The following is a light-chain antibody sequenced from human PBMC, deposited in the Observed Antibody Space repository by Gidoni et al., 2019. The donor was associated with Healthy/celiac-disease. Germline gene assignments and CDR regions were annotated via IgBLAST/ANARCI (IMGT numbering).Light chain of an antibody. Sequence: DIQMTQSPSSLSASVGDRVTITCRASQSISSYLNWYQQKPGKAPKLLIHAASSWQSGVPSRFSGSGSGTDFTLTISSLQPEDFATYYCQQSYSTLRRTFGQGTKVEIK. V-gene: IGKV1-39*01. CDR2: AAS. CDR3: QQSYSTLRRT. J-gene: IGKJ1*01. CDR1: QSISSY.